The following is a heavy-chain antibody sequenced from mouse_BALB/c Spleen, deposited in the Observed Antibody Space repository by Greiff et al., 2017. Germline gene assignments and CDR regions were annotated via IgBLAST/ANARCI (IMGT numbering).Heavy chain of an antibody. V-gene: IGHV5-17*02. Sequence: EVQLVESGGGLVQPGGSRKLSGAASGFTFSSFGRHWVRQAPEKGLGWVAYISSGSSTIYYADTGKGGFTISRDNPKNTLFLQMTSLRSEDTAMYNCARGNLYYAMDSRGQGTSVTVSS. J-gene: IGHJ4*01. CDR2: ISSGSSTI. CDR3: ARGNLYYAMDS. CDR1: GFTFSSFG.